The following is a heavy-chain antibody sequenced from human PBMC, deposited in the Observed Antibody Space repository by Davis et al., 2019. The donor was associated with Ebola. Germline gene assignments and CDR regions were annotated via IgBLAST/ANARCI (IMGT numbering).Heavy chain of an antibody. CDR1: GITFSGSA. J-gene: IGHJ4*02. Sequence: PGGSLRLSCAASGITFSGSAVHWVRQASGKGLEWVGRIRSKANSFATEFAASVKGRFTISRDDSKNTAYLQMNSLKTEDTAVYYCSSHSPFRFLDYWGQGTLVTVSS. D-gene: IGHD3-3*01. CDR3: SSHSPFRFLDY. V-gene: IGHV3-73*01. CDR2: IRSKANSFAT.